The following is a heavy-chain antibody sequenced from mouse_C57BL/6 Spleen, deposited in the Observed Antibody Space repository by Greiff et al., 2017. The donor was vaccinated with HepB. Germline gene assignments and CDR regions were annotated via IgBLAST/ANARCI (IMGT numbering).Heavy chain of an antibody. J-gene: IGHJ3*01. Sequence: QVQLKQPGAELVMPGASVKLSCKASGYTFTSYWMHWVKQRPGQGLEWIGEIDPSDSYTNYNQKFKGKSTLTVDKSSSTAYMQLSSLTSEDSAVYYCARVEGAWFAYWGQGTLVTVSA. CDR2: IDPSDSYT. CDR1: GYTFTSYW. CDR3: ARVEGAWFAY. D-gene: IGHD1-1*01. V-gene: IGHV1-69*01.